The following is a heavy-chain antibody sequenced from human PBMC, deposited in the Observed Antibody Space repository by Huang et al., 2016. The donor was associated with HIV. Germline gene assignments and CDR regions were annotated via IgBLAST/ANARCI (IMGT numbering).Heavy chain of an antibody. CDR3: ATSTPMLGESGGWSGKVVITENVPYVD. CDR2: LVPMLVLA. Sequence: QVHLVQSGAEVKKPGSSVKVSCKAYGDSFTSLPINWVRQAPGQGLEWMGGLVPMLVLATYAQKFRGRVTISADESTSTSYMERSRLRSDDTAMYYCATSTPMLGESGGWSGKVVITENVPYVDWGQGTLVTVSS. J-gene: IGHJ4*02. CDR1: GDSFTSLP. V-gene: IGHV1-69*01. D-gene: IGHD3-22*01.